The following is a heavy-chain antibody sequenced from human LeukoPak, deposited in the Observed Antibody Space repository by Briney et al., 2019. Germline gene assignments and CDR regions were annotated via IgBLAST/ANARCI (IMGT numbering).Heavy chain of an antibody. Sequence: GGSPRLSCAASGFTFCNYGLRRVPPAPGKGRGWGPVIYSGGSTYYADSVKGRFTISRDNSKNTLYLQMNSLRAEDTAVYYCARGQYSSSWSRNLDYWGQGTLVTVSS. D-gene: IGHD6-13*01. V-gene: IGHV3-53*01. CDR2: IYSGGST. CDR1: GFTFCNYG. CDR3: ARGQYSSSWSRNLDY. J-gene: IGHJ4*02.